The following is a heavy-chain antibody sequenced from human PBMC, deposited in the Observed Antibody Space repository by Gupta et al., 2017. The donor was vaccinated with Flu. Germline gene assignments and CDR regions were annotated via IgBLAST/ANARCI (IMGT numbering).Heavy chain of an antibody. CDR3: ARRSSYYKYFDY. CDR2: INAGNEKT. D-gene: IGHD5-18*01. Sequence: QVLYVQSGAEVKKPGASVKVSCTASGYSFTSYDMHWVRQAPGQRLEWMGWINAGNEKTKYSQKFQGRVTITRDTSASTVYMELSRLRSEDTAMYYCARRSSYYKYFDYWGQGTLVTVSS. CDR1: GYSFTSYD. V-gene: IGHV1-3*01. J-gene: IGHJ4*02.